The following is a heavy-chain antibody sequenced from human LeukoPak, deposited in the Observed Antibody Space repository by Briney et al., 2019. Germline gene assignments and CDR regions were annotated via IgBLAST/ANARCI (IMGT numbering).Heavy chain of an antibody. CDR1: GFTFDDYA. V-gene: IGHV3-9*01. Sequence: PGRSLRLSCAASGFTFDDYAMHWVRQAPGKGLEWVSSISWNSVSTGYADSVRGRFTISRDNAKNSLDLQMISLRAEDTALYYXAKDRLSGIRGAPDYWGQGTLVTVSS. CDR2: ISWNSVST. D-gene: IGHD3-10*01. J-gene: IGHJ4*02. CDR3: AKDRLSGIRGAPDY.